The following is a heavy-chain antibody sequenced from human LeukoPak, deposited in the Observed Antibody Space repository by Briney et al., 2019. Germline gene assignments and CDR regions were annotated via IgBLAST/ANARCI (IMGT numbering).Heavy chain of an antibody. Sequence: SETLSLTCTVSGGSISGYYWSWIRQPPGKGLEWIGYIYYSGRTHYNPSLQSRVTISVDTSKNQFSLKLNSVTAADTAVYYWARAGPRRDGYDADYWGQGTLVSVSS. V-gene: IGHV4-59*01. CDR1: GGSISGYY. CDR3: ARAGPRRDGYDADY. CDR2: IYYSGRT. J-gene: IGHJ4*02. D-gene: IGHD5-24*01.